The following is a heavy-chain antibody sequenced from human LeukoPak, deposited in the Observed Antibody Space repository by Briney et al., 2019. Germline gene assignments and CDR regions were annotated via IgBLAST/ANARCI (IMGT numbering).Heavy chain of an antibody. CDR3: ANHSSSWPFDY. J-gene: IGHJ4*02. CDR1: GFTFSSYD. Sequence: GGSLRLSCAACGFTFSSYDMHWVRQATAKGREWVSAIGTAGDTYYPGSVKGQFTISRENAKNSLYLQMNSLRAGDTAVYYCANHSSSWPFDYWGQGTLVTVSS. CDR2: IGTAGDT. D-gene: IGHD6-13*01. V-gene: IGHV3-13*03.